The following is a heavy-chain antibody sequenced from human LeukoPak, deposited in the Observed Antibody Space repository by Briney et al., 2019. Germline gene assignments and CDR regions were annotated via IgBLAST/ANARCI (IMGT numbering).Heavy chain of an antibody. V-gene: IGHV3-9*03. CDR3: AKDRYPYYDILSGYYFDS. CDR1: GFTFDDYA. J-gene: IGHJ4*02. D-gene: IGHD3-9*01. CDR2: INWNSGSI. Sequence: GGSLRLSCAASGFTFDDYAMHWVRQIPGKGLEWVSSINWNSGSIDYADSVKGRFTISRDNAKNSLYLQMNSLRTEDMALYYCAKDRYPYYDILSGYYFDSWGQGTLVTVSS.